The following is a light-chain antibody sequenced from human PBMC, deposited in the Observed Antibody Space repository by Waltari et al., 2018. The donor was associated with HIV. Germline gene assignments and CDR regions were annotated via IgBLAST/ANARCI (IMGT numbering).Light chain of an antibody. V-gene: IGLV1-40*01. CDR1: SANIGAGHA. CDR3: QSYDNSLNGWV. Sequence: QSTLTQPPSVSGAPGQWVTISCTGSSANIGAGHAVPWFQQVPGTAPKLLIYNNNDRPSGVPDRFSGSKSGTSASLAITGLQAEDESDYYCQSYDNSLNGWVFGGGTKLTVL. J-gene: IGLJ3*02. CDR2: NNN.